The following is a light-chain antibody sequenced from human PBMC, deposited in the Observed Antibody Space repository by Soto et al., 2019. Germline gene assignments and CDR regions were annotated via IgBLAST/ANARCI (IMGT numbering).Light chain of an antibody. CDR3: MQALQTPAT. CDR2: LGS. V-gene: IGKV2-28*01. J-gene: IGKJ2*01. CDR1: QSLLHSNGYNY. Sequence: DIVMTQSPLSLPVTPGEPASISCRSSQSLLHSNGYNYLDWYLQKPGQSPQLLIYLGSNRASGVPDRFSGSGSGTDFTLKSSRVEAQDVGVYYCMQALQTPATFGQGNKLELK.